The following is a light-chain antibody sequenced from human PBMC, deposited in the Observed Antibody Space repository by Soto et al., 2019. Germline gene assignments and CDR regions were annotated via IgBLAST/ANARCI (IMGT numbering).Light chain of an antibody. CDR1: SGHSTNA. V-gene: IGLV4-69*01. Sequence: VLTQSPSASASLGASVKLTCTLSSGHSTNAIAWHQQQPEKGPRYLMNLNNDGSHSKGDGIPDRFSGSSSGAERYLTISSLQSEDEADYYCQTWGTGIVIFGGGTKLTVL. CDR2: LNNDGSH. J-gene: IGLJ2*01. CDR3: QTWGTGIVI.